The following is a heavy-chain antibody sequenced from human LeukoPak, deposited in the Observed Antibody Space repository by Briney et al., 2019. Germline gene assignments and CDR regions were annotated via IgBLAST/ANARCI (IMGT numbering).Heavy chain of an antibody. V-gene: IGHV3-30*02. CDR2: IRYDGSNK. CDR1: GFTFSSYG. Sequence: PGRSLRLSCAASGFTFSSYGMHWVRQAPGKRLEWVAFIRYDGSNKYYADSVKGRFTISRDNSKNTLYLQMNSLRAEDTAVYYCAKDLMGSGWYRTQIDYWGQGTLVTVSS. D-gene: IGHD6-19*01. J-gene: IGHJ4*02. CDR3: AKDLMGSGWYRTQIDY.